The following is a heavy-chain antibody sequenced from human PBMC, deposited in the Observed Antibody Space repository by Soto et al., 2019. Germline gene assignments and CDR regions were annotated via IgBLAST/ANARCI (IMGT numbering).Heavy chain of an antibody. CDR3: ARALLVTAIHRVFDY. D-gene: IGHD2-21*02. Sequence: TSETLSLTCAVYGGSFSGYYWSWIRQPPGKGLEWIGEINHSGSTNYNPSLKSRVTISVDTSKNQFSLKLSSVTAADTAVYYCARALLVTAIHRVFDYWGQGTLVTVSS. CDR1: GGSFSGYY. CDR2: INHSGST. V-gene: IGHV4-34*01. J-gene: IGHJ4*02.